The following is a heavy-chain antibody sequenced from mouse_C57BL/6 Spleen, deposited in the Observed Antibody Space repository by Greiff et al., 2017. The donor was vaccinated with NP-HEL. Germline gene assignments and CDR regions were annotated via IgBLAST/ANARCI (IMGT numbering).Heavy chain of an antibody. V-gene: IGHV1-18*01. CDR3: ARRGYDGYYAAWFAY. CDR2: INPNSGGT. Sequence: EVQLQQSGPELVKPGASVKMPCKASGYTFTDYNMDWVKQSHGKSLEWIGDINPNSGGTMYNQKFKGKATLTVDKSSSTAYMELRSLTSEDTAVYYCARRGYDGYYAAWFAYWGQGTLVTVSA. CDR1: GYTFTDYN. D-gene: IGHD2-3*01. J-gene: IGHJ3*01.